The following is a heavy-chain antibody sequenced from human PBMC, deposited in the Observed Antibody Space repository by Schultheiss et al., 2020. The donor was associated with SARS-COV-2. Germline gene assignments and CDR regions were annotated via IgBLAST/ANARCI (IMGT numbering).Heavy chain of an antibody. V-gene: IGHV3-21*05. CDR2: IRSSSSYT. D-gene: IGHD1-1*01. CDR3: ARLRVPPGVFYYYYYMDV. J-gene: IGHJ6*03. CDR1: GFTFSSYG. Sequence: GESLKISCAASGFTFSSYGMHWVRQAPGKGLEWVSYIRSSSSYTYYADSVKGRFTISRDNAKNSLYLQMNSLRAEDTAVYYCARLRVPPGVFYYYYYMDVWGKGTTVTVSS.